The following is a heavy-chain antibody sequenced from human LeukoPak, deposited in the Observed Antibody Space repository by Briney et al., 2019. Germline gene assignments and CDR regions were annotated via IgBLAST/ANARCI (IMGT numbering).Heavy chain of an antibody. D-gene: IGHD1-26*01. Sequence: QSGGSLRLSCAASGFTFSSYAMHWVRQAPGKGLEWVALISYDGSNKYYADSVKVRFTISRDNSKNTLYLQMNSLRAEDTAVYYCARDSVVGASSGAHFDYWGQGTLVTVSS. CDR1: GFTFSSYA. V-gene: IGHV3-30*04. CDR3: ARDSVVGASSGAHFDY. J-gene: IGHJ4*02. CDR2: ISYDGSNK.